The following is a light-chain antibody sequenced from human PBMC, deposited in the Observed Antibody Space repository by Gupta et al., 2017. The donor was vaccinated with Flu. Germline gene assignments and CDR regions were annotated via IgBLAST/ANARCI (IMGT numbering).Light chain of an antibody. CDR3: QKYDCAPYG. J-gene: IGKJ2*03. V-gene: IGKV1-27*01. CDR2: AAS. Sequence: DIQMTQSPSSLSASIGDRVTITCRASQDISNHLAWYQQKPGQAPKVLIYAASTLQSGVPSRFSGSGSGTDFTLTIGSLQPEDVATYHCQKYDCAPYGFGQGTKLEIK. CDR1: QDISNH.